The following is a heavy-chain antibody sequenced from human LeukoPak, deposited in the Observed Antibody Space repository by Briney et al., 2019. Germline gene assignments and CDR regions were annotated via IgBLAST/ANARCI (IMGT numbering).Heavy chain of an antibody. D-gene: IGHD6-13*01. J-gene: IGHJ5*02. V-gene: IGHV4-38-2*02. CDR2: INSNGHT. CDR3: AGEAAGGHNWFDP. Sequence: PSETLSLTCTVSSYIISSGYYWTWLRQPPGEGLQWIRSINSNGHTYYSPSLKSRVSISVDTSKNQFSLRLTSVTAADTAVYYCAGEAAGGHNWFDPWGQGTLVTVSS. CDR1: SYIISSGYY.